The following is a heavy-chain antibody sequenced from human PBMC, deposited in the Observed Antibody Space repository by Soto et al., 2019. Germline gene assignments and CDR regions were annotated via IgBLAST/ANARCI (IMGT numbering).Heavy chain of an antibody. CDR1: GGTFSSYA. V-gene: IGHV1-69*01. J-gene: IGHJ6*02. CDR2: IIPIFGTA. D-gene: IGHD2-2*01. Sequence: QVQLVQSGAEVKKPGSSVKVSCKASGGTFSSYAISWVRQAPGQGLEWMGGIIPIFGTANYAQKFQGRVTITSDEATITAYVELSSLGSEDTAVYYCARDGRDQTPYYYYYYGMDVWGQGTTVTVSS. CDR3: ARDGRDQTPYYYYYYGMDV.